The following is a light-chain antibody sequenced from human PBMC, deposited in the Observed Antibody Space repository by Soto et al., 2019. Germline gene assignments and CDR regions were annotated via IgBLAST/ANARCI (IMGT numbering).Light chain of an antibody. CDR2: EVS. CDR1: SSDVGGYNS. V-gene: IGLV2-8*01. J-gene: IGLJ2*01. Sequence: QSALTQPPSASGSPGQSVTISCTGTSSDVGGYNSVSWYQQHPGKAPKLMIYEVSKRPSGVPVRFSGSKSGNTASLTVSGLQAEDEDDYYCSSFAGSDNVVFGGGTKLTVL. CDR3: SSFAGSDNVV.